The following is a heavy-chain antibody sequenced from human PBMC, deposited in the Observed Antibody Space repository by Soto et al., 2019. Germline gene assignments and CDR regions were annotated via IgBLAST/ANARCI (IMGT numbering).Heavy chain of an antibody. CDR2: MYYSGST. D-gene: IGHD3-22*01. CDR1: GGSISSGDYY. Sequence: SETLSLTCTVSGGSISSGDYYWSWIRQHPGKGLEWIGYMYYSGSTYYNPSLKSRVTISVDTPKNQFSLKLSSVTAADTAVYYCARENDSSGSSNWFDPWGEGTLVTVS. V-gene: IGHV4-31*03. J-gene: IGHJ5*02. CDR3: ARENDSSGSSNWFDP.